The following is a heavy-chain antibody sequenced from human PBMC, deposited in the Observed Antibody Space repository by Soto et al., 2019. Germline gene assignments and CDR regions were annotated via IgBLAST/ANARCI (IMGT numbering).Heavy chain of an antibody. J-gene: IGHJ6*03. Sequence: GGSLRLSCAASGFTFSSYAMSWVRQAPGKGLEWVSAITGSGGSTYYADSVKGRFTISRDNSKNTLYLQMNSLRAEDTAVYYCANHVAGQGYYYYYMDVWGKGTTVTVSS. V-gene: IGHV3-23*01. D-gene: IGHD2-21*01. CDR1: GFTFSSYA. CDR2: ITGSGGST. CDR3: ANHVAGQGYYYYYMDV.